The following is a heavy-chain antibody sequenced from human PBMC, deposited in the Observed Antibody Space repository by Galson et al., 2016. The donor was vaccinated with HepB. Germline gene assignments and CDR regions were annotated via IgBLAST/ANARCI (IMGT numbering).Heavy chain of an antibody. CDR3: AREVSTASTPYHAFDL. Sequence: QVQLQESGPGLVTPSGTLSLTCSVPIGSMNYYSWSWLRQSPGKGLEWIGFMSNSGTANYTPSLQSRVTISIDTSKTQLSLRLTSVTAGDTAIYFCAREVSTASTPYHAFDLWGQGTMVTVS. J-gene: IGHJ3*01. CDR1: IGSMNYYS. D-gene: IGHD2-21*02. V-gene: IGHV4-59*01. CDR2: MSNSGTA.